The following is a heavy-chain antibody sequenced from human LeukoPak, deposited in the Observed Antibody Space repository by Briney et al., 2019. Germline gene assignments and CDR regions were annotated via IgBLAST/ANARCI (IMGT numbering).Heavy chain of an antibody. D-gene: IGHD5-12*01. CDR3: VSPLSIVATITDY. CDR1: GFTFTNYC. Sequence: GGSLRLSCAASGFTFTNYCMSWVRQAPGKGLEWVSAISGSGGSTYYADSVKGRFTISRDNSKNTLYLQMNSLRAEDTAVYYCVSPLSIVATITDYWGQGTLVTVSS. V-gene: IGHV3-23*01. CDR2: ISGSGGST. J-gene: IGHJ4*02.